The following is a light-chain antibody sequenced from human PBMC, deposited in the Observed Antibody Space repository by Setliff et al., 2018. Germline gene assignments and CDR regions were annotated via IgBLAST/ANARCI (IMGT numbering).Light chain of an antibody. Sequence: EIVLTQSPDTLSLSPGERATLSCRASQSVSYSYLAWYQKKFDQAPRLLLYGASSRATGIPDRFSGSGSGTDFTLTISRLEPEDFAVYYCQQYSDSPTFGQGTRLEIK. CDR2: GAS. V-gene: IGKV3-20*01. J-gene: IGKJ5*01. CDR3: QQYSDSPT. CDR1: QSVSYSY.